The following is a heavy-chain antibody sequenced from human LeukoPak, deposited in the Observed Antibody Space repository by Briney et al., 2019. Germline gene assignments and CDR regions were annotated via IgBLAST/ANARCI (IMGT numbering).Heavy chain of an antibody. D-gene: IGHD3-3*01. CDR3: ARMSGSRLPGY. CDR2: ISSSSTI. V-gene: IGHV3-48*01. Sequence: GGSLRFSCAASGFTFSSYSMNWVRQAPGKGLEWVSYISSSSTIYYADSVKGRFTISRDDARNSLYLQMNSLRAEDTAVYYCARMSGSRLPGYWGQGALVTVSS. J-gene: IGHJ4*02. CDR1: GFTFSSYS.